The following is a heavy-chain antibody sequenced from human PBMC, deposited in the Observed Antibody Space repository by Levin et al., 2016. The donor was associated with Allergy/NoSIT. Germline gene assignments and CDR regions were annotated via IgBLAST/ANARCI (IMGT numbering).Heavy chain of an antibody. CDR2: ISSSGHRT. CDR1: GFTVSTKY. D-gene: IGHD3-10*01. Sequence: GGSLRLSCAASGFTVSTKYMTWVRQAPGKGPEWLSYISSSGHRTNYADSVKGRFTISRDNAQNSLFLQMSSLRAEDTALYYCARDRAKSRQDAFDIWGQGTMVTVSS. CDR3: ARDRAKSRQDAFDI. V-gene: IGHV3-11*06. J-gene: IGHJ3*02.